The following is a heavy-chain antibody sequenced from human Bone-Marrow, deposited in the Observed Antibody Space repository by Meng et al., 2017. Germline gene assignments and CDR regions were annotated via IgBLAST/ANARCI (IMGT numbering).Heavy chain of an antibody. V-gene: IGHV1-2*05. D-gene: IGHD6-13*01. CDR3: ERDEDISAAGYRIGEF. CDR2: IDPKSDNT. CDR1: GYTFAAYW. J-gene: IGHJ4*02. Sequence: ASVKVSCKASGYTFAAYWIQWVRQAPGQGLEWMGRIDPKSDNTHYAQKFQGRVTMTRDTSIRTAYMEVSGRRSDDTDVYYCERDEDISAAGYRIGEFWGQGTLVNVAS.